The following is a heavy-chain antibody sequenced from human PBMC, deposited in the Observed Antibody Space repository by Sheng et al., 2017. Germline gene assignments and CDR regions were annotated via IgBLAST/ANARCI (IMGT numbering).Heavy chain of an antibody. CDR2: ISWNSGSI. J-gene: IGHJ4*02. Sequence: EVQLVESGGGLVQPGRSLRLSCAASGFTFDDYAMHWVRQAPGKGLEWVSGISWNSGSIGYADSVKGRFTISRDNAKNSLYLQMNSLRAEDTALYYCAKPGLGYRYGKATNYFDYWGQGT. CDR1: GFTFDDYA. CDR3: AKPGLGYRYGKATNYFDY. V-gene: IGHV3-9*01. D-gene: IGHD5-18*01.